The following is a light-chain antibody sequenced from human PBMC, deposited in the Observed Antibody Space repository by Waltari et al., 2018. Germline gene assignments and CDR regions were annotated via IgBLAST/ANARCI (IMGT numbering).Light chain of an antibody. J-gene: IGLJ2*01. Sequence: QLVLTQSPSASASLGASVKLTCTLSSGHSSYAIAWHQQQPEKGPRYLMKVNSDGSHKKGDGIPDRFSGSSSETGRYLTISSLQSEDEADYYCQTWGTGIQVFGGGTKLTVL. CDR2: VNSDGSH. CDR1: SGHSSYA. CDR3: QTWGTGIQV. V-gene: IGLV4-69*01.